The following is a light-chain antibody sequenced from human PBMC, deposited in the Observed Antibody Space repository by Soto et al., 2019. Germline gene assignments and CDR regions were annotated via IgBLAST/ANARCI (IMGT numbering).Light chain of an antibody. CDR2: RDV. V-gene: IGLV1-47*01. Sequence: QSALTQPPSASGTPGQSLTISCAGSSSNIGSHYVYWYQHLPGTAPNLLIFRDVQRPSGVPDRFFGSKSGTAASLAISGLRYEDDAHYYCAVWDASFTGLVFGGGTKLTVL. CDR3: AVWDASFTGLV. CDR1: SSNIGSHY. J-gene: IGLJ3*02.